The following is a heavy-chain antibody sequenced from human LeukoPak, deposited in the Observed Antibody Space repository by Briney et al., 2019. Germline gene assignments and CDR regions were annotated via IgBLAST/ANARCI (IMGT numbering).Heavy chain of an antibody. CDR3: ARGVLLDTFDI. CDR1: GGTFSSYA. D-gene: IGHD3-10*01. Sequence: SVKVSCKASGGTFSSYAVSWVRQAPGQGLEWMGGIIPLFGAPRYAQKFQGRVTITADTSTSTTYVEVTSLKSEDTAMYYCARGVLLDTFDIWGQGTMVTVPS. CDR2: IIPLFGAP. J-gene: IGHJ3*02. V-gene: IGHV1-69*06.